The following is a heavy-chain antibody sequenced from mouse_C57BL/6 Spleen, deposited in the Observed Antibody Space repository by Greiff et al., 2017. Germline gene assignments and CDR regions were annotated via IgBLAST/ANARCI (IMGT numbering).Heavy chain of an antibody. D-gene: IGHD2-4*01. CDR1: GFTFSDYG. J-gene: IGHJ3*01. V-gene: IGHV5-17*01. CDR3: ARPYDYDWFAY. Sequence: VESGGGLVKPGGSLKLSCAASGFTFSDYGMHWVRQAPEKGLEWVAYISSGSSTIYYADTVKGRFTISRDNAKNTLFLQMTSLRSEDTAMYYCARPYDYDWFAYWGQGTLVTVSA. CDR2: ISSGSSTI.